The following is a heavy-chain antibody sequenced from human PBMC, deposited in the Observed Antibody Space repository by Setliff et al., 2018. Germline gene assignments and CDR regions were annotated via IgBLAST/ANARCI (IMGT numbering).Heavy chain of an antibody. Sequence: GGSLRLSCAASGFTFSSYWMSWVRQAPGKGLEWVAVIWYDGTNKYYADSVKGRFTISRDNSKNTLYLQMNSLKTEDTAVYYCTTAPLAAASTCWGQGTLVTVSS. D-gene: IGHD6-13*01. V-gene: IGHV3-33*08. CDR2: IWYDGTNK. CDR1: GFTFSSYW. CDR3: TTAPLAAASTC. J-gene: IGHJ4*02.